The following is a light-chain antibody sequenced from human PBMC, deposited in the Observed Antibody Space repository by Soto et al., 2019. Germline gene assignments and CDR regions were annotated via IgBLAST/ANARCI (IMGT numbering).Light chain of an antibody. CDR2: DVS. J-gene: IGLJ1*01. Sequence: QSALTQPRSVSGSPGQSVTISCTGTSSDVGGYNYVSWYQQHPGKAPKLTVYDVSKRPSGVPDRLSGSKSGNTASLTISGLQAEDEADYYCCSYAGSYTLYVFGTGTKVTVL. V-gene: IGLV2-11*01. CDR3: CSYAGSYTLYV. CDR1: SSDVGGYNY.